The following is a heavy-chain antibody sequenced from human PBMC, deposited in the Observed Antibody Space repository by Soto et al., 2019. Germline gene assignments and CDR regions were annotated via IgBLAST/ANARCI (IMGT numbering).Heavy chain of an antibody. Sequence: PGGSLRLSCAASGFTFSSYSMNWVRQAPGKGLEWVSSISSSSSYIYYADSVKGRFTISRDNAKNSLYLQMNSLRAEDTAVYYCARESPSYRGTRFDAFDIWGQGTMVTVSS. CDR1: GFTFSSYS. D-gene: IGHD1-26*01. CDR2: ISSSSSYI. J-gene: IGHJ3*02. CDR3: ARESPSYRGTRFDAFDI. V-gene: IGHV3-21*01.